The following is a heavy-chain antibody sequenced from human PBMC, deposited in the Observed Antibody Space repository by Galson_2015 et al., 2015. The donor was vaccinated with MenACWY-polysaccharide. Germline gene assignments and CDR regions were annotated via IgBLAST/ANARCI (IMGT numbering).Heavy chain of an antibody. J-gene: IGHJ4*02. CDR1: SSGYY. Sequence: SSGYYWGWIRQPPGKGLEWIGSIYHSGSTYYNPSLKSRVTIAVDTSKNQFSLKLSSVTAADTAVYYCARVEKYSGSYYILHWGRGTLVTVSS. CDR3: ARVEKYSGSYYILH. V-gene: IGHV4-38-2*02. CDR2: IYHSGST. D-gene: IGHD1-26*01.